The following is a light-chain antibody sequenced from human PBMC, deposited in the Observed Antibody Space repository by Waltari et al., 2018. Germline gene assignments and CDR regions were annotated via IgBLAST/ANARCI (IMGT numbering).Light chain of an antibody. J-gene: IGLJ1*01. CDR3: CSYAGSYTYV. V-gene: IGLV2-11*01. Sequence: QSALTQPRSVSGSPGHSVTISCTGSSSNVGGYNYVSWYQHHPGKAPKLIIYDVNKRPSGVPDRFSGSKPGDTASLTISGLQVEDEADYYCCSYAGSYTYVFGTGTKVTV. CDR2: DVN. CDR1: SSNVGGYNY.